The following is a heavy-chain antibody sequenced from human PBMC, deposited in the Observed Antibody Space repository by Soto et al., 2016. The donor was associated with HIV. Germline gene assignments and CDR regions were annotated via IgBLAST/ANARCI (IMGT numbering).Heavy chain of an antibody. Sequence: EVQLLESGGGLVPPGGSLRLSCAASGFSMSSYAMNWVRQTPGKGLEWVSSISRSGSNTYYADSMKGRFTISRDNSNNTLYLQMNSLRPEDTAVYYCSPSGGGDLGHCSSTSCSYFDHWGQGTLVTVSS. CDR2: ISRSGSNT. CDR1: GFSMSSYA. D-gene: IGHD2-2*01. V-gene: IGHV3-23*01. CDR3: SPSGGGDLGHCSSTSCSYFDH. J-gene: IGHJ4*02.